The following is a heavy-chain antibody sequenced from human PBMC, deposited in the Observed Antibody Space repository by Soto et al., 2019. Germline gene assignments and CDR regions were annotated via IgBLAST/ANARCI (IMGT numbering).Heavy chain of an antibody. V-gene: IGHV5-10-1*01. CDR1: GYSFTTYW. Sequence: GESLKISLKASGYSFTTYWISWVRQMPGKGLEWMGTIDPSDSYSNYSPSFQGHVTISADKSISTAYLQWSSLKASDSALYYCARGGILAAYAFDIWGQGTTVTVSS. CDR2: IDPSDSYS. J-gene: IGHJ3*02. D-gene: IGHD3-9*01. CDR3: ARGGILAAYAFDI.